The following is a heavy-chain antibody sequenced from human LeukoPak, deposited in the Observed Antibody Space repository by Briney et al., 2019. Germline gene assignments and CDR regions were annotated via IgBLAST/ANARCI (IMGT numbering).Heavy chain of an antibody. J-gene: IGHJ4*02. CDR2: IFYTGST. CDR3: ARSVGGYHFDY. V-gene: IGHV4-30-4*01. D-gene: IGHD3-16*01. CDR1: GGSISSGNIY. Sequence: SETLSLTCSVSGGSISSGNIYWSWIRQPPGKGLEWIGYIFYTGSTYYSPSLRSRATISVDTSKNQFSLKLSSVTAADTAVYYCARSVGGYHFDYWGQGTLVTVSS.